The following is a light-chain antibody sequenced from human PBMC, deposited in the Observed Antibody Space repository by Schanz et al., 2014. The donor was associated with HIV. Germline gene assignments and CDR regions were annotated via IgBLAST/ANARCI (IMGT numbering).Light chain of an antibody. CDR2: DVA. J-gene: IGLJ2*01. V-gene: IGLV2-14*01. CDR1: SSDVGGYDF. Sequence: QSVLTQPASVSGSPGQSITISCTGTSSDVGGYDFVSWFQQYPGKAPKLMIYDVAKRPSGISNRFSGSKSGNTASLTISGLQAEDEADYYCSSHAGRSSFVVFGGGTKLTVL. CDR3: SSHAGRSSFVV.